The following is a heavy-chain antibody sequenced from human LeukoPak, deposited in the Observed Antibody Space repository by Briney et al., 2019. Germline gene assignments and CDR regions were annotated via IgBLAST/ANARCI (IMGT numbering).Heavy chain of an antibody. CDR1: GDSFTDYY. CDR2: INHSGST. D-gene: IGHD3-16*01. J-gene: IGHJ4*02. V-gene: IGHV4-34*01. CDR3: ARGTGYYDPSTRFGLYY. Sequence: SETLSLTCAVYGDSFTDYYWSWIRQAPGKGLEWIGEINHSGSTNYNPPLNSRVTISIDTSKKQFSLKLSSVTAADTAVYYCARGTGYYDPSTRFGLYYWGQGTLVTVSS.